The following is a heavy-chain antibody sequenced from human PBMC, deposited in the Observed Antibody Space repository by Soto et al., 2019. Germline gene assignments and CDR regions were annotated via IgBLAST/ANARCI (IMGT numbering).Heavy chain of an antibody. Sequence: HGWSTEIGRAASRESVYGKGVGWVRQNPGRGLELVSVICSGGNTYYADSVTGRFTIIRDNSKNTLYLQMNSLISEHTAVDYCARLNPPDPLVQRTLVIGSS. CDR3: ARLNPPDP. J-gene: IGHJ5*02. CDR2: ICSGGNT. CDR1: RESVYGKG. V-gene: IGHV3-53*01.